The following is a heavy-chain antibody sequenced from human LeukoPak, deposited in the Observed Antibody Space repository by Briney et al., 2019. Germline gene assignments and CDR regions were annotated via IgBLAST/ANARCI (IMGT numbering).Heavy chain of an antibody. CDR1: GYTFTSYD. J-gene: IGHJ4*02. V-gene: IGHV1-2*02. CDR3: ARGGLLRYFDWLLYSY. D-gene: IGHD3-9*01. CDR2: INPNSGGT. Sequence: ASVKVSCKASGYTFTSYDINWVRQAPGQGLEWMGWINPNSGGTNYAQKFQGRVTMTRDTSISTAYMELSRLRSDDTAVYYCARGGLLRYFDWLLYSYWGQGTLVTVSS.